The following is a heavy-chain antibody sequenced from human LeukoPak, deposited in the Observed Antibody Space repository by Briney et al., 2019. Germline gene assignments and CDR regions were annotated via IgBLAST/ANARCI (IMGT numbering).Heavy chain of an antibody. CDR2: INAGNGNT. Sequence: ASVKVSCKASAYTFTTYAMHWVRQAPGQRLEWMGWINAGNGNTIYSQKFHGRVTITRDTSASTAYMELSSLRSEDTAVYYCARGYGYFDWYFDCWGQGTLVTVSS. J-gene: IGHJ4*02. V-gene: IGHV1-3*01. CDR1: AYTFTTYA. D-gene: IGHD3-9*01. CDR3: ARGYGYFDWYFDC.